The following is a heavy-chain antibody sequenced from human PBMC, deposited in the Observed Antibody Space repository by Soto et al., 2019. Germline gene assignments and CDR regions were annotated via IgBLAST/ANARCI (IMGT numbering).Heavy chain of an antibody. Sequence: SVKDSCKASGFTFSSSTVQWVRQARGQRLEWIGWIVVGSGNTDYAQKFHERVTITRDMSTSEVYMELSSLRSDDTAVYYCAAVDYDFWSGYYGPWGQGTLVTVSS. D-gene: IGHD3-3*01. CDR3: AAVDYDFWSGYYGP. CDR2: IVVGSGNT. V-gene: IGHV1-58*01. CDR1: GFTFSSST. J-gene: IGHJ5*02.